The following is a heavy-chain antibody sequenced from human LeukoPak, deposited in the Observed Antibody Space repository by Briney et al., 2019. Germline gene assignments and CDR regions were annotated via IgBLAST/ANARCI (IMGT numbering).Heavy chain of an antibody. CDR2: ISGSGGST. V-gene: IGHV3-23*01. D-gene: IGHD6-6*01. CDR3: VKRNVKVQESHSSSCLDY. CDR1: GFTFSSYA. Sequence: GGSLRLSCAASGFTFSSYAMSWVRQAPGKGLEWVSAISGSGGSTYYADSVKGRFTISRDNSKNTLYLQMNSLRAEDTAVYYCVKRNVKVQESHSSSCLDYWGQGTLVTVSS. J-gene: IGHJ4*02.